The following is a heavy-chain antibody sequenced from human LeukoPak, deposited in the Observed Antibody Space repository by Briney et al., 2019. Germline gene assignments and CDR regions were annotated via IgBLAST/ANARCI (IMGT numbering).Heavy chain of an antibody. D-gene: IGHD5-12*01. Sequence: PSETLSLTCTVSGGSISSYYWSWIRQPPGKGLEWIGYIHYSGSTNYNPSLKSRVTIPVDTSKNLFSLKLMSVTAADTAVYYCARHLLSSGYDCWFDPWGQGTLVTVSS. J-gene: IGHJ5*02. V-gene: IGHV4-59*08. CDR3: ARHLLSSGYDCWFDP. CDR2: IHYSGST. CDR1: GGSISSYY.